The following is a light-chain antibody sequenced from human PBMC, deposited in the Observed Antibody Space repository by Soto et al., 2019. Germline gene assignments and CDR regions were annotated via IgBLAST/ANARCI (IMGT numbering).Light chain of an antibody. Sequence: DIPMTQSPSSLSASVGDRVTITCQASQDISNYLNWYQQKPGKAPKLLIYDASNLETGVPSRFSGSGSGTDFTFTISSLQPEDIATYYCQQYDSSLTFGGGTKVEIK. V-gene: IGKV1-33*01. CDR3: QQYDSSLT. CDR2: DAS. CDR1: QDISNY. J-gene: IGKJ4*01.